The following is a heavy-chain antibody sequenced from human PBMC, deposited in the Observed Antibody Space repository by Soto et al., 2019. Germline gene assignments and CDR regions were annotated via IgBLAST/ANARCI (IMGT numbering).Heavy chain of an antibody. D-gene: IGHD7-27*01. V-gene: IGHV3-21*01. CDR1: GFTFSSYS. CDR3: ARESTGDVGYAFDI. CDR2: ISSSSSYI. Sequence: GGSLRLSCAASGFTFSSYSMNWVRQAPGKGLEWVSSISSSSSYIYYADSVKGRFTISRDNAKNSLYLQMNSLRAEDTAVYYCARESTGDVGYAFDIWGQGTMVTVSS. J-gene: IGHJ3*02.